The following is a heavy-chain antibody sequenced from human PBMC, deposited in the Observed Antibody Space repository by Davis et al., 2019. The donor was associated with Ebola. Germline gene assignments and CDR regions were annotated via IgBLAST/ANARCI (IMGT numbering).Heavy chain of an antibody. D-gene: IGHD1-26*01. CDR2: ISGSGGGT. CDR1: GFTFSSYA. J-gene: IGHJ4*02. V-gene: IGHV3-23*01. Sequence: GESLKISCAASGFTFSSYAMSWVRQAPGKGLEWVSAISGSGGGTYYADSVQGRFTISRDNAKSTLYLQMNSLRAEDTAVYYCARAPYNAATLVDSWGQGTLVTVSS. CDR3: ARAPYNAATLVDS.